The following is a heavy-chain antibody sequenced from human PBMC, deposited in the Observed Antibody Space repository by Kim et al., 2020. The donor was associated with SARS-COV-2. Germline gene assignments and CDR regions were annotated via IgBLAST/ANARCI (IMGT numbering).Heavy chain of an antibody. Sequence: GGSLRLSCAASGFTFSSYGMHWVRQAPGKGLEWVAVISYDGSNKYYADSVKGRFTISRDNSKNTLYLQMNSLRAEDTAVYYCAKVLSGSYYLIDYWGQGTLVTVSS. V-gene: IGHV3-30*18. D-gene: IGHD3-10*01. J-gene: IGHJ4*02. CDR1: GFTFSSYG. CDR3: AKVLSGSYYLIDY. CDR2: ISYDGSNK.